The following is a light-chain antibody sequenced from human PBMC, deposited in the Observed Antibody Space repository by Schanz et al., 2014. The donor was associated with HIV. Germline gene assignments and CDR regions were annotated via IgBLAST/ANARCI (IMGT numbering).Light chain of an antibody. V-gene: IGLV2-8*01. CDR1: SSDVGGYNY. Sequence: QSALTQPPSASGSPGQSVTISCTGTSSDVGGYNYVSWYQQHPGKAPKLMILEVSKRPSGVPDRFSGSKSGNTASLTVSGLQADDEADYYCSSFAGNNKLLFGGGTKLTVL. CDR3: SSFAGNNKLL. CDR2: EVS. J-gene: IGLJ2*01.